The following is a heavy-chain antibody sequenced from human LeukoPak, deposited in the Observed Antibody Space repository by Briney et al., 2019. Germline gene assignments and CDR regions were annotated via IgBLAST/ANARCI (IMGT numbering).Heavy chain of an antibody. D-gene: IGHD2-15*01. Sequence: PGGSLRLSCAVSGFTFSSYGMHWVRQAPGKGLEWVAGIWYDGSNKYYADSVKGRFTISRDNSKNTLYLQMNSLRAEDTAVYYCARSPAKELLYYHHPYMDVWGKGTTVTVSS. J-gene: IGHJ6*03. V-gene: IGHV3-33*01. CDR1: GFTFSSYG. CDR2: IWYDGSNK. CDR3: ARSPAKELLYYHHPYMDV.